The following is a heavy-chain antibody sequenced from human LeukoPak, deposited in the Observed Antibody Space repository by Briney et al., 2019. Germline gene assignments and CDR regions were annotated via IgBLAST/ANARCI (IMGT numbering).Heavy chain of an antibody. CDR2: INSDGSST. V-gene: IGHV3-74*01. D-gene: IGHD3-3*01. CDR1: GFTFSSYW. Sequence: PGGSLRLSCAASGFTFSSYWMHWVRQAPGKGLVWVSRINSDGSSTSYADSVKGRFTISRDNAKNTLYLQMNSLRADDTAVYYCARAPALRFLEYYFYYMDVWGKGTTVTVSS. J-gene: IGHJ6*03. CDR3: ARAPALRFLEYYFYYMDV.